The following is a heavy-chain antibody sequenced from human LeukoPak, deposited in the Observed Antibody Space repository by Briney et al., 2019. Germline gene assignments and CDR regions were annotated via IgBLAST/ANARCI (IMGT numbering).Heavy chain of an antibody. Sequence: SETLSLTCTVSGGSISSYYWSWIRQPPGKGLEWIGYIYYSGSINYNPSLKSRVTISVDTSKNQFSLKLSSVTAADTAVYYCARGTEYSSSWYYFDYWGQGTLVTVSS. CDR2: IYYSGSI. V-gene: IGHV4-59*01. CDR1: GGSISSYY. CDR3: ARGTEYSSSWYYFDY. D-gene: IGHD6-13*01. J-gene: IGHJ4*02.